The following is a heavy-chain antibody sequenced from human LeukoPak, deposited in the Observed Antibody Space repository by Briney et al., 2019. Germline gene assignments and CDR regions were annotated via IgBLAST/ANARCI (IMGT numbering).Heavy chain of an antibody. CDR2: IIPILGIA. V-gene: IGHV1-69*02. CDR3: ASEAGEFHY. Sequence: SVKVSCKASGGTFSSYTLSWVRQAPGQGLEWMGRIIPILGIANYVQKFQGRVTITADKSTSTGYMELSSLRSEDTAVYYCASEAGEFHYWGQGTLVTVSS. D-gene: IGHD3-16*01. J-gene: IGHJ4*02. CDR1: GGTFSSYT.